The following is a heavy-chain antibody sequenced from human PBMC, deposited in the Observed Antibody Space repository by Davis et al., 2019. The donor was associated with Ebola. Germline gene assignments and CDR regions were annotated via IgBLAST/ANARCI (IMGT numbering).Heavy chain of an antibody. CDR2: ISYDGSNK. Sequence: GESLKISCVASGFTFSGYAMHWVRQAPGKGLEWVAVISYDGSNKYYADSVKGRFTISRDNAKNSLYLQMNSLRAEDTAVYYCARDIFSTHGGEYYYYYGMDVWGKGTTVTVSS. CDR1: GFTFSGYA. V-gene: IGHV3-30*04. D-gene: IGHD3-16*01. J-gene: IGHJ6*04. CDR3: ARDIFSTHGGEYYYYYGMDV.